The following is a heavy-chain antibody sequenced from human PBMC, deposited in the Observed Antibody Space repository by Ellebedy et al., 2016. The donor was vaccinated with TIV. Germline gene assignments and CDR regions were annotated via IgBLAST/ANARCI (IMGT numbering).Heavy chain of an antibody. V-gene: IGHV3-23*01. CDR2: IGGNGGPT. CDR1: GFTSSSYA. Sequence: GESLKISCAASGFTSSSYAMSWVRQAPGKGPEWVSVIGGNGGPTYYTDSVKGRFTISRDNSKNTLYLQMNSLRADDTAIYYCAKGRSTVPKVDRAFDIWGQGTVVTVSS. J-gene: IGHJ3*02. CDR3: AKGRSTVPKVDRAFDI. D-gene: IGHD1-14*01.